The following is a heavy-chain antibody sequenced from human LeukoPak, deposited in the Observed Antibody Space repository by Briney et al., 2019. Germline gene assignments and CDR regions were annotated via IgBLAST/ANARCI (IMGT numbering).Heavy chain of an antibody. Sequence: GGSLRLYCAASGFIFSSSAMSWVRQAPGKGLEWVSGISSSGGGTYDAASVRGRFTISRDNSKNTLYLQMNSLRAEDTAVYYCAKGFVVTATHFDYWGQGTLVTVSS. J-gene: IGHJ4*02. CDR2: ISSSGGGT. CDR3: AKGFVVTATHFDY. D-gene: IGHD2-21*02. CDR1: GFIFSSSA. V-gene: IGHV3-23*01.